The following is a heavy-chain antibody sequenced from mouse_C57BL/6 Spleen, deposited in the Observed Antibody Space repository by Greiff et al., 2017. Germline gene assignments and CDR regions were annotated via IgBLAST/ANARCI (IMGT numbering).Heavy chain of an antibody. CDR2: IRLKSDNYAT. D-gene: IGHD1-1*01. Sequence: EVQRVESGGGLVQPGGSMKLSCVASGFTFSNYWMHWVRQSPEKGLEWVAQIRLKSDNYATHYAESVKGRFTISRDDSKSSVYLQMNNLRAEDTGIYYCTAYGSIDWYFDVWGTGTTVTVSS. CDR1: GFTFSNYW. J-gene: IGHJ1*03. V-gene: IGHV6-3*01. CDR3: TAYGSIDWYFDV.